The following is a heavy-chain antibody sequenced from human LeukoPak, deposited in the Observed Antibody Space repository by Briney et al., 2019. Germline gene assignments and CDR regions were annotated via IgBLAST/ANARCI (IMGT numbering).Heavy chain of an antibody. CDR1: GFTFSSYG. D-gene: IGHD2-21*02. Sequence: GGSLRLSCAASGFTFSSYGMSWVRQAPGKGLEWVSAISGSGGSTYYADSVKGRFTISRDNSKNTLYLQMNSLRAEDTAVYYCAKDSVVVTAPYYYYYYMDVWGKGTTVTVSS. CDR3: AKDSVVVTAPYYYYYYMDV. V-gene: IGHV3-23*01. CDR2: ISGSGGST. J-gene: IGHJ6*03.